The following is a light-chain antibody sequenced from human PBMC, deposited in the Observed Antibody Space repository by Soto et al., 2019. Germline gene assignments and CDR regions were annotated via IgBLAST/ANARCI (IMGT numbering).Light chain of an antibody. Sequence: NFMLTQPHSVSESPGKTLSISCNRSSGSIANNYVQWYQQRPGSAPTTVIYENNQRLSGVPDRFSGSTDGSSNSASLTISGLQTEDEADYYCQSYDSDFVVFGGGTKVTV. CDR3: QSYDSDFVV. V-gene: IGLV6-57*04. J-gene: IGLJ2*01. CDR1: SGSIANNY. CDR2: ENN.